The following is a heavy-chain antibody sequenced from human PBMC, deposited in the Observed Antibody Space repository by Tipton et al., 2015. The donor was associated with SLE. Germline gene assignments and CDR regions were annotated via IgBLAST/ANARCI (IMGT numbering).Heavy chain of an antibody. J-gene: IGHJ4*02. V-gene: IGHV4-59*04. CDR1: GGSISSYY. CDR2: IYYSGST. CDR3: ARPGYSSSWYGPYFDY. D-gene: IGHD6-13*01. Sequence: TLSLTCTVSGGSISSYYWSWIRQPPGKGLEWIGYIYYSGSTYYNPSLKSRVTISVDTSKNQFSLKLSSVTAADTAVYYCARPGYSSSWYGPYFDYWGQGTLVTVSS.